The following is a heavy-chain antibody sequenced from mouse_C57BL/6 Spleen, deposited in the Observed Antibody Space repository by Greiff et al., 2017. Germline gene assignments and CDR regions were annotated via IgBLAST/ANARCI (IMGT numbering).Heavy chain of an antibody. J-gene: IGHJ1*03. CDR3: ARGNYYGSSYPGV. CDR1: GYTFTSYW. CDR2: IDPSDSET. Sequence: QVQLQQPGAELVRPGSSVKLSCKASGYTFTSYWMHWVKQRPIQGLEWIGNIDPSDSETHYNQKFKDKATLTVDKSSSTAYMQLSSLTSEDSAVYYCARGNYYGSSYPGVGGTGTTVTVSS. D-gene: IGHD1-1*01. V-gene: IGHV1-52*01.